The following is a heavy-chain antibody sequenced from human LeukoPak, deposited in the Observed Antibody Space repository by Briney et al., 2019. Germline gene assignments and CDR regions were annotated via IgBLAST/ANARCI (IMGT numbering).Heavy chain of an antibody. CDR1: GYTFTDYY. D-gene: IGHD6-19*01. J-gene: IGHJ4*02. V-gene: IGHV1-2*02. CDR3: AIRRRSGWPFDF. CDR2: VSLSSGGT. Sequence: ASVKVSCKASGYTFTDYYIHWVRQAPGQGLEWMGWVSLSSGGTLYAQEFQGRVTLTRDTSISTAYMELSSLRSDDTAVYFCAIRRRSGWPFDFWGQGSLVTVSS.